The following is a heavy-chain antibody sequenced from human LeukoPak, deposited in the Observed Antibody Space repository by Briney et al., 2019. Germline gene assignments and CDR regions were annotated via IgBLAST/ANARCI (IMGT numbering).Heavy chain of an antibody. CDR1: GFTVSSNY. Sequence: SGGSLRLSCAASGFTVSSNYMSWVRQAPGKGLEWVSVIYSGGSTYYADSVKGRFTISRDNSKNTLYLQMNSLRAEDTAVYYCARDISTPRYYYGMDVWGQGTTVTVSS. CDR3: ARDISTPRYYYGMDV. D-gene: IGHD3-9*01. J-gene: IGHJ6*02. V-gene: IGHV3-66*01. CDR2: IYSGGST.